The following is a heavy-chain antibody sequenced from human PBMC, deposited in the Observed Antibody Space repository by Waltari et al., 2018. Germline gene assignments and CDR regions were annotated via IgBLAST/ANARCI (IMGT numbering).Heavy chain of an antibody. J-gene: IGHJ4*02. Sequence: QVQLVQSGAEVKKPGASVKVSCKASGYTFPCYYMHWVRTAPGQGLEWMGWINPNSGGTNYAQKFQGRVTMTRDTSISTAYMELSRLRSDDTAVYYCARDTLHDSSDVRPGDLDYWGQGTLVTVSS. CDR1: GYTFPCYY. CDR2: INPNSGGT. D-gene: IGHD3-22*01. CDR3: ARDTLHDSSDVRPGDLDY. V-gene: IGHV1-2*02.